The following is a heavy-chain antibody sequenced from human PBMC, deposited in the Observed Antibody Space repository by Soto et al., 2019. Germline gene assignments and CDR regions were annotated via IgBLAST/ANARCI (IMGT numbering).Heavy chain of an antibody. CDR1: GFTFSSYW. D-gene: IGHD2-15*01. V-gene: IGHV3-74*01. Sequence: EVQLVESGGGLVQPGGSLRLSCAASGFTFSSYWMHWVRQAPGKGLVWVSRINSDGSSTSYADSVKGRFTISRDNAKNTLYLQMNSLRAEDTAVYYCARDIVVVVAATPRYYYYGMDVWGQGTTVTVSS. CDR3: ARDIVVVVAATPRYYYYGMDV. CDR2: INSDGSST. J-gene: IGHJ6*02.